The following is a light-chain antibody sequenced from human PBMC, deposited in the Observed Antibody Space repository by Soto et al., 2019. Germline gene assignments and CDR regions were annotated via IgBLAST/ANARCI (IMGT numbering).Light chain of an antibody. Sequence: TQSPATLSLSPGERATLSCRASQSVSSYLAWYQQKPGQAPRLLIYDASNRATGIPARFSGSGSGTDFTLTISSLEPEDFAVYYCQQRSNWRTWTFGQGTKVDIK. CDR3: QQRSNWRTWT. J-gene: IGKJ1*01. CDR1: QSVSSY. CDR2: DAS. V-gene: IGKV3-11*01.